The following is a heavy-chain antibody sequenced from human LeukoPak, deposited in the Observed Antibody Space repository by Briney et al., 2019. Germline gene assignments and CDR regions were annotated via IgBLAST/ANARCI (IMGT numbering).Heavy chain of an antibody. CDR3: ARDAYDSSGYYYYGMDV. CDR1: GFTVSSNY. Sequence: GGSLRLSCAASGFTVSSNYMSWVRQAPGKGLEWVSVIYSGGSTYYADSVKGRFTISRDNSKNTLYLQMNSLRAEDTAVYYCARDAYDSSGYYYYGMDVWGQGTTVTVSS. D-gene: IGHD3-22*01. CDR2: IYSGGST. V-gene: IGHV3-66*01. J-gene: IGHJ6*02.